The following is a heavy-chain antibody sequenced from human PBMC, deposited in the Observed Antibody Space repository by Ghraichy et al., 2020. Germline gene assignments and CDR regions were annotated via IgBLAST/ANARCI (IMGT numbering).Heavy chain of an antibody. CDR1: GITFRTYS. CDR3: TKDELTGDLREAFDL. CDR2: ITPDSSGT. V-gene: IGHV3-23*01. J-gene: IGHJ3*01. Sequence: GGSLRLSCVASGITFRTYSMSWVRQAPGKGLEWVSVITPDSSGTYYADSVKGRFAASRDNSRNTVYLQMNSLRVEDTAFYYCTKDELTGDLREAFDLWGQGTMVTVSS. D-gene: IGHD7-27*01.